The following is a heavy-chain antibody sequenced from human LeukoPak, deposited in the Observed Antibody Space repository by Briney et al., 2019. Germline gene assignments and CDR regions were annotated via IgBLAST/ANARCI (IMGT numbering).Heavy chain of an antibody. CDR2: ISDSGGDT. V-gene: IGHV3-23*01. J-gene: IGHJ4*02. CDR1: GLTFNTYA. D-gene: IGHD6-19*01. CDR3: ARRRYTSGWYFFFDY. Sequence: GGSLRLSCAASGLTFNTYAMSWVRQTPGKGLEWVSAISDSGGDTYYADSVKGRFTISRDNSKNTLFLQMNSLRAEDTALYYCARRRYTSGWYFFFDYWGQGTLVTVSS.